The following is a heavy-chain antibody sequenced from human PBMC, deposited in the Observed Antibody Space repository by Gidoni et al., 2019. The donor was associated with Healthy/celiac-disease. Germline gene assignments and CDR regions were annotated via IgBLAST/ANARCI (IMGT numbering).Heavy chain of an antibody. CDR2: NNSDGSST. Sequence: EVQLVESGGGLVQPGGSLRLSCAASGFTFSSYWMHWVRQAPGKGLVWVSRNNSDGSSTSYADSVKGRFTISRDNAKNTLYLQMNSLGAEDTAVYYCARGPGYGMDVWGQGTTVTVSS. J-gene: IGHJ6*02. CDR3: ARGPGYGMDV. V-gene: IGHV3-74*01. CDR1: GFTFSSYW.